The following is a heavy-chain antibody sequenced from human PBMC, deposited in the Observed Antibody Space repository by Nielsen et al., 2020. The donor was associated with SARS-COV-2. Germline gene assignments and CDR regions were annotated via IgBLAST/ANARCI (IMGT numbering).Heavy chain of an antibody. Sequence: ASVKVSCKASGYTFTSYYMHWVRQAPGQGLEWMGIINPSGGSTSYAQKFQGWVTMTRDTSISTAYMELSRLRSDDTAVYYCARDKGGSGLDYWGQGTLVTVSS. J-gene: IGHJ4*02. CDR1: GYTFTSYY. CDR3: ARDKGGSGLDY. CDR2: INPSGGST. D-gene: IGHD6-19*01. V-gene: IGHV1-46*01.